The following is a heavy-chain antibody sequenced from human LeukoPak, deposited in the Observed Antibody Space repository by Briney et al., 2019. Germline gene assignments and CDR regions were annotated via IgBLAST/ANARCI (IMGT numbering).Heavy chain of an antibody. CDR1: GYTFSGYY. Sequence: ASVKVSCKASGYTFSGYYMHWVRQAPGQGLEWMGWINPNSGGTNYAQKFQGRVTMTRDTSISTAYMELSRLRSDDTAVYYCARVGDIVAAYDYWGQGTLVTVSS. D-gene: IGHD5-12*01. V-gene: IGHV1-2*02. CDR2: INPNSGGT. CDR3: ARVGDIVAAYDY. J-gene: IGHJ4*02.